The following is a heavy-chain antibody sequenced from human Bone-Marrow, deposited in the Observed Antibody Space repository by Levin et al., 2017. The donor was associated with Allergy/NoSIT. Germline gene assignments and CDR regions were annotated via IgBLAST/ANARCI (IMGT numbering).Heavy chain of an antibody. D-gene: IGHD3-10*01. CDR1: GGSISSVDYY. Sequence: PSETLSLTCTVSGGSISSVDYYWSWIRQPPGKGLEYIGYIYYTGTTDYNPSLRSRLTMSLDTSKHQFSLNLTSVTAADTAVYYCARDRAAGGLYFGEMWGYMDVWGKGITVTVSS. CDR2: IYYTGTT. V-gene: IGHV4-30-4*01. J-gene: IGHJ6*03. CDR3: ARDRAAGGLYFGEMWGYMDV.